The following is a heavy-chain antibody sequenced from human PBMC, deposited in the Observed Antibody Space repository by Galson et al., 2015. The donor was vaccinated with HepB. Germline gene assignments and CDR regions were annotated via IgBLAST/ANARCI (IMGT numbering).Heavy chain of an antibody. CDR1: GCTFSSYT. CDR2: IIAGLGKA. Sequence: SVKVSCKASGCTFSSYTMSWVRQAPGQGLEWMGWIIAGLGKANYAQKFQGRVTITTDKSTSTAYMELSSLRSEDTAVYYCARDHEYGYSSDKTRPCGFDIWGQGTMVTVSS. CDR3: ARDHEYGYSSDKTRPCGFDI. D-gene: IGHD2/OR15-2a*01. J-gene: IGHJ3*02. V-gene: IGHV1-69*08.